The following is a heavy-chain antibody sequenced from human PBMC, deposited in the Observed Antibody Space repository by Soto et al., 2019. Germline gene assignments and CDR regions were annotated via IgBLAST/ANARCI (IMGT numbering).Heavy chain of an antibody. D-gene: IGHD6-13*01. CDR1: GFTFDDYA. CDR2: ISWNSGSI. J-gene: IGHJ4*02. Sequence: GGSLRLSYAASGFTFDDYAMHWVRQAPGKGLEWVSGISWNSGSIGYADSVKGRFTISRDNAKNSLYLQMNSLRAEDTALYYCAKATIAAAGTFDYWGQGTLVTVSS. CDR3: AKATIAAAGTFDY. V-gene: IGHV3-9*01.